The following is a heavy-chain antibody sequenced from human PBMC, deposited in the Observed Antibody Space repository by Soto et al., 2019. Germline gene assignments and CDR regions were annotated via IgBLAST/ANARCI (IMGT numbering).Heavy chain of an antibody. J-gene: IGHJ6*02. CDR3: VRNWMSSYTPGRPRKKDYYYYGLDI. Sequence: QVQLVQSGAEVRKPGSSVRVSCKASGGSFNSQATSWLRQAPGQGLEWMGAIIPIFGTTVYAQKFQGRVTITSDEVTTAFMELSSLRSEDTAVYYCVRNWMSSYTPGRPRKKDYYYYGLDIWGHGTTVIVSS. CDR1: GGSFNSQA. D-gene: IGHD1-1*01. V-gene: IGHV1-69*01. CDR2: IIPIFGTT.